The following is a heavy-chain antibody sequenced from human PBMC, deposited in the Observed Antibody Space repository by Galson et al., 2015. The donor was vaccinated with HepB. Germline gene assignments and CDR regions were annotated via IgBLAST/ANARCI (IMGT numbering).Heavy chain of an antibody. J-gene: IGHJ4*02. D-gene: IGHD5-18*01. Sequence: SLRLSCAASGFTFSNYTMYWVRQAPGKGLEYDSAISTNGGSTYYAKSVKGRFTISRDNSKNTLYLQMSSLRAEDTAVYYCVNAISEKDTTMADWGQGTLVTVSS. CDR1: GFTFSNYT. CDR3: VNAISEKDTTMAD. V-gene: IGHV3-64D*06. CDR2: ISTNGGST.